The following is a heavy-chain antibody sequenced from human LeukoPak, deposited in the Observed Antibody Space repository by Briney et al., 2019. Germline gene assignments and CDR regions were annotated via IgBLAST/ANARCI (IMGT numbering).Heavy chain of an antibody. CDR2: ITPHGGTT. CDR3: VKDPGHTINPNWFDP. D-gene: IGHD5-12*01. Sequence: PGGSLRLSCSASGFTFSSYTMHWVRQAPGKGLEYVSAITPHGGTTFYTDSVKGRFTISRDNSRNTLYLQMSSLSVDDTAVYYCVKDPGHTINPNWFDPWGQGTLVTVSS. V-gene: IGHV3-64D*06. J-gene: IGHJ5*02. CDR1: GFTFSSYT.